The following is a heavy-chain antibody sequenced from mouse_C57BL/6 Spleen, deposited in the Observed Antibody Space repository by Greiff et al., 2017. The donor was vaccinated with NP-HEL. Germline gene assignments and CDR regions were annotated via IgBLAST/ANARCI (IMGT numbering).Heavy chain of an antibody. J-gene: IGHJ2*01. CDR3: ANNWEGFDY. CDR1: GYTFTSYW. V-gene: IGHV1-72*01. D-gene: IGHD4-1*01. CDR2: IDPNRGGT. Sequence: KQSCKASGYTFTSYWMHWVKQRPGRGLEWIGRIDPNRGGTKYNEKFKSKATLTVDKPSSTAYMQLSSLTSEDSAVYYCANNWEGFDYWGQGTTLTVSS.